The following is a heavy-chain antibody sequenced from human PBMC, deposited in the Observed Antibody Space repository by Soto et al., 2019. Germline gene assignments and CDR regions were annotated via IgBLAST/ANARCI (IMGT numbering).Heavy chain of an antibody. Sequence: GGSLRLSCAASGFTFSSYGMHWVRQAPGKGLEWVAVISYDGSNKYYADSVKGRFTISRDNSKNTLYLQMNSLRAEDTAVYYCAKVGCSGGSCYAGYAFDIWGQGTMVTV. D-gene: IGHD2-15*01. V-gene: IGHV3-30*18. CDR3: AKVGCSGGSCYAGYAFDI. J-gene: IGHJ3*02. CDR2: ISYDGSNK. CDR1: GFTFSSYG.